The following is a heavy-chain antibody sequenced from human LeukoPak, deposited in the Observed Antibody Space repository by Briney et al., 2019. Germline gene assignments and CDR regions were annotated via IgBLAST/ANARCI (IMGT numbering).Heavy chain of an antibody. V-gene: IGHV4-4*07. Sequence: SETLSLTCSVSGESISNYHWSWIRQPAGKGLEWIGQSHSSGRTNYNPPLESRVTVSIDTPENQFSLTIRSVTATDTAIYYCARRDITSGWSFNYWGQGILVTVS. CDR3: ARRDITSGWSFNY. CDR2: SHSSGRT. CDR1: GESISNYH. J-gene: IGHJ4*02. D-gene: IGHD6-19*01.